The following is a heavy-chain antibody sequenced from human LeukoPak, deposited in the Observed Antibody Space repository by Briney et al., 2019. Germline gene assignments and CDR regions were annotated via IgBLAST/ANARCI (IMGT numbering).Heavy chain of an antibody. Sequence: WASVKVSCKAYGYTFTGYYMHLVRQAPGQGLEWMGWINPNSGGTNYAQKFQGRVTMTRDTSISTAYMELSRLRSDDTAVYYCARDKRSGYCSSTSCYGRDYWGQGTLVTVSS. V-gene: IGHV1-2*02. D-gene: IGHD2-2*01. CDR2: INPNSGGT. J-gene: IGHJ4*02. CDR1: GYTFTGYY. CDR3: ARDKRSGYCSSTSCYGRDY.